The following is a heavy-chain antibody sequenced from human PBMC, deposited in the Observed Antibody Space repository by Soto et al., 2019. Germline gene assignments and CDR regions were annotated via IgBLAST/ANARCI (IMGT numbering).Heavy chain of an antibody. CDR3: ASGTLFCAGDCYFEH. Sequence: QVQLVQSGPEVKKPGSSVNISCTAPKTTFSDYGLNWVRQAPGQGLEWMGGIIPVLGTINYAQKFQGIVTINADKSSNTVYLAVSSLTSEDTAVYYCASGTLFCAGDCYFEHWGLGTVVTVSS. J-gene: IGHJ4*02. CDR1: KTTFSDYG. CDR2: IIPVLGTI. V-gene: IGHV1-69*06. D-gene: IGHD2-21*02.